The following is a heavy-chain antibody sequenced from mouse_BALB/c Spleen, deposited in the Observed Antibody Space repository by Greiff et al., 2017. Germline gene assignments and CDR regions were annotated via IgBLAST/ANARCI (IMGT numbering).Heavy chain of an antibody. CDR1: GYTFNDYN. CDR2: IYPYHGGT. Sequence: VQLQQSGPELVKPGASVKISCKASGYTFNDYNMHWVKQSHGKSLEWIGYIYPYHGGTGYNQKFKSKATLTVDNSSSTAYMVLSSLTSEDSAVYYCARGYGNYGFAYWGQGTLVTVSA. J-gene: IGHJ3*01. D-gene: IGHD2-10*02. CDR3: ARGYGNYGFAY. V-gene: IGHV1S29*02.